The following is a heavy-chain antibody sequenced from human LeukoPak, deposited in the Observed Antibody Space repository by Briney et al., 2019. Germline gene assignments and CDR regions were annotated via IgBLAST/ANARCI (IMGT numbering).Heavy chain of an antibody. J-gene: IGHJ5*01. CDR3: VKDLISRDGYWDIDS. V-gene: IGHV3-23*01. D-gene: IGHD2-2*03. Sequence: GGSLRLSCAASGFSFSDYAMSWVRQAPGKSLEWAAGLFGSGSGKSYADSVKGRVTISRDNSRNMVFLQMYSLSAEDTAMYYCVKDLISRDGYWDIDSWGRGTLVTVSS. CDR2: LFGSGSGK. CDR1: GFSFSDYA.